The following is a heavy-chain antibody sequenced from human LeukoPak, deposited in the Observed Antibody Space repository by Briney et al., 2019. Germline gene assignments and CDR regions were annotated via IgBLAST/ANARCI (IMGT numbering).Heavy chain of an antibody. V-gene: IGHV4-59*11. CDR2: IYYSGST. CDR3: AGDILTGYYQFDY. CDR1: GGSISGHY. Sequence: SETLSLTCTVSGGSISGHYWAWIRQPPGKGLEWIGYIYYSGSTNYNPSLKSRVTISVDTSKNQFSLKLSSVTAADAAVYCCAGDILTGYYQFDYWGQGTLVTVSS. J-gene: IGHJ4*02. D-gene: IGHD3-9*01.